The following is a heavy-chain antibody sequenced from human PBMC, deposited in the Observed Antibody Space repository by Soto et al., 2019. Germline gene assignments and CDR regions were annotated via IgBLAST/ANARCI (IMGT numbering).Heavy chain of an antibody. CDR1: GFTFSNAW. J-gene: IGHJ4*02. CDR2: IKSKTDGGTT. CDR3: TTGTRGYSYGSQSDY. Sequence: GGSLRLSCAASGFTFSNAWMSWVRQAPGKGLEWVGRIKSKTDGGTTDYAAPVKGRFTISRDDSKNTLYLQMNSLKTEDTALYFFTTGTRGYSYGSQSDYWGQGTLVTVSS. D-gene: IGHD5-18*01. V-gene: IGHV3-15*01.